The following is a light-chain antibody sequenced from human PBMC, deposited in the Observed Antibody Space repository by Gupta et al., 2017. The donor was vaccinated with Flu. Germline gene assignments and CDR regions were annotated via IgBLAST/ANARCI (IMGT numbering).Light chain of an antibody. J-gene: IGLJ2*01. V-gene: IGLV3-25*03. CDR1: GGRKKY. Sequence: GKTASITCSADGGRKKYASWHQPNAAQANLLLLFNDTETPAGLPARFSGSTSGTTVTLTITGVKAEDAADYYCQSADSSGTVVFGGGTKLAVL. CDR3: QSADSSGTVV. CDR2: NDT.